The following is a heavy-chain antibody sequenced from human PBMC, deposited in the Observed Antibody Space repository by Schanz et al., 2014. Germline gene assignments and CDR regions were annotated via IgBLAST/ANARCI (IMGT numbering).Heavy chain of an antibody. D-gene: IGHD2-15*01. CDR1: GFTFITYT. CDR2: ISHSGGSK. CDR3: AKGMGYCSGGTCYDYYYYGLDV. V-gene: IGHV3-23*04. J-gene: IGHJ6*02. Sequence: EVQLVESGGGLAQPGGSLRLSCAASGFTFITYTMNWVRQAPGKGLEWVSSISHSGGSKYYADSVKGRFTISRDNSENTLYLQMNSLSADDTAVFYCAKGMGYCSGGTCYDYYYYGLDVWGQGTTVTVSS.